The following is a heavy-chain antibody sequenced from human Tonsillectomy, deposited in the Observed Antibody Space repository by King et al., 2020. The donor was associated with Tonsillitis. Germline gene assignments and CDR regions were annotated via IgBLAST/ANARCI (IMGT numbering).Heavy chain of an antibody. D-gene: IGHD3-9*01. CDR1: GYTFTAYY. CDR2: INPNSGDT. Sequence: QLVQSGAEVKKPGASVKVSCKASGYTFTAYYMHWVRQAPGQGLEWMGWINPNSGDTNYAQNFQGRVTMPRDTSISTAYMELSRLRSDDTAVYYCARAVPNYDILTGFSYDYFDYWGQGTLSPSPQ. CDR3: ARAVPNYDILTGFSYDYFDY. V-gene: IGHV1-2*02. J-gene: IGHJ4*02.